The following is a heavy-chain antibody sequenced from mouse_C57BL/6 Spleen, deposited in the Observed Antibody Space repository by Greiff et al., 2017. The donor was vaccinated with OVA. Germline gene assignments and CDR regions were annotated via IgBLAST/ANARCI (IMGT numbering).Heavy chain of an antibody. CDR3: ARGYEAWFAY. CDR1: GYSITSGYY. Sequence: VQLQQSGPGLVKPPQSLSLTCSVTGYSITSGYYWNWIRQFPGNKLEWMGYISYDGSNNYNPSLKNRISITRDTSKNQFFLKLNSVTTEDTATYYCARGYEAWFAYWGQGTLVTVSA. D-gene: IGHD1-1*01. V-gene: IGHV3-6*01. J-gene: IGHJ3*01. CDR2: ISYDGSN.